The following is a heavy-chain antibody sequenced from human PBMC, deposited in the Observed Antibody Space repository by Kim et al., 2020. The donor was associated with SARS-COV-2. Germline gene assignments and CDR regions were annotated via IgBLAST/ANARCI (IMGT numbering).Heavy chain of an antibody. J-gene: IGHJ6*03. CDR2: ISSSGSTI. CDR1: GFTFSSYE. V-gene: IGHV3-48*03. D-gene: IGHD2-2*01. Sequence: GGSLRLSCAASGFTFSSYEMNWVRQAPGKGLEWVSYISSSGSTIYYADSVKGRFTISRDNAKNSLYLQMNSLRAEDTAVYYCAREMGYCSSTSCYYYYYYMDVWGKGTTVTVSS. CDR3: AREMGYCSSTSCYYYYYYMDV.